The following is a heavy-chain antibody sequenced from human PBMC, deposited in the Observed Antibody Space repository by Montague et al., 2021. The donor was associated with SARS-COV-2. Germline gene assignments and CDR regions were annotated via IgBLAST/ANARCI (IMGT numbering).Heavy chain of an antibody. CDR2: IDYGGSP. V-gene: IGHV4-61*01. J-gene: IGHJ5*02. Sequence: SETLSLTCTVSGVSVSNRYTHWSWILQSPGKGLEWIGHIDYGGSPNYSPSLHSRVTISLDTSKNQLSLRLNSATAADTAVYYCATYWQGGSGRGSWGQGTLVTVSS. D-gene: IGHD3-10*01. CDR3: ATYWQGGSGRGS. CDR1: GVSVSNRYTH.